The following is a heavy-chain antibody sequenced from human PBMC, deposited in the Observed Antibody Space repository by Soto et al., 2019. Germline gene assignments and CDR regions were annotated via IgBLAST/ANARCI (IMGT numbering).Heavy chain of an antibody. CDR1: GGSISSSNW. CDR2: IYHSGST. CDR3: ARSPHGFGAGMEP. D-gene: IGHD6-13*01. Sequence: SETLSLTCAVSGGSISSSNWWSWVRQPPGKGLEWIGEIYHSGSTNYNPSLKSRVTISVDKSKNQFSLKLSSVTAADTAVYYCARSPHGFGAGMEPWGQGTLVTVSS. V-gene: IGHV4-4*02. J-gene: IGHJ5*02.